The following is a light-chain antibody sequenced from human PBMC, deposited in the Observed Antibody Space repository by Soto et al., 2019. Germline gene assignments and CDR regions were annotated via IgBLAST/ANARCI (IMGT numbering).Light chain of an antibody. Sequence: EIVLTQSPATLSLSPGERATLSCRASQSVRSHLAWFQPKPGQAPRLLMYGVSTRATGMPDRFSGSGSGTEFTLIISSLQSEDFAVYYCQQYSDWPLTFGGGTKVEIK. V-gene: IGKV3D-15*01. CDR2: GVS. CDR1: QSVRSH. CDR3: QQYSDWPLT. J-gene: IGKJ4*01.